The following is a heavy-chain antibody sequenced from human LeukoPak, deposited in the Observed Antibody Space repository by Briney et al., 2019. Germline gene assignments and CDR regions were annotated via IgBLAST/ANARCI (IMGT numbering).Heavy chain of an antibody. CDR1: GYTFTGYY. CDR2: INPNSGGT. Sequence: ASVKVSCKASGYTFTGYYMHWVRQAPGQGLEWMGWINPNSGGTNYTQKFQGRVTMTRDTSISTAYMELSSLRSEDTAVYYCARMGITPDYYYYYMDVWGKGTTVTVSS. D-gene: IGHD1-14*01. V-gene: IGHV1-2*02. J-gene: IGHJ6*03. CDR3: ARMGITPDYYYYYMDV.